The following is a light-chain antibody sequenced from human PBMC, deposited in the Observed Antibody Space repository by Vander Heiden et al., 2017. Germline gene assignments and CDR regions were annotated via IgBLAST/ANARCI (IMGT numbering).Light chain of an antibody. V-gene: IGLV8-61*01. J-gene: IGLJ2*01. CDR3: VLYMGSGISV. CDR1: SGSVSTNYY. Sequence: QTVVTQEPSLSVSPGGTVTLTCGVSSGSVSTNYYPSWYQQTPGQSPRTLIYSTNTRSSGVPDRFSGSILGNTAALTITGAQADDESDYYCVLYMGSGISVFGGGTKLTVL. CDR2: STN.